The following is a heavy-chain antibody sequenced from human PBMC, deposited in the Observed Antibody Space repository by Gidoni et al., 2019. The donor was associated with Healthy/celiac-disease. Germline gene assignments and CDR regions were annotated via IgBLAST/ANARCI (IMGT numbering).Heavy chain of an antibody. CDR1: GYTFTSYG. Sequence: QVQLVQSGAEVKKPAASVKVSCKASGYTFTSYGISWVRQAPGQGLEWMGWISAYNGNTNYAQKLQGRVTMTTDTSTSTAYMELRSLRSDDTAVYYCARVESGYSYGPYCFDYWGQGTLVTVSS. J-gene: IGHJ4*02. V-gene: IGHV1-18*01. CDR2: ISAYNGNT. CDR3: ARVESGYSYGPYCFDY. D-gene: IGHD5-18*01.